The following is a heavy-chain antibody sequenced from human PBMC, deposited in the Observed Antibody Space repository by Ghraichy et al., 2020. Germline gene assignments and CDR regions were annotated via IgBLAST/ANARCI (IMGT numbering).Heavy chain of an antibody. CDR1: GFTFSNFN. V-gene: IGHV3-21*01. J-gene: IGHJ4*02. CDR2: ISSSGTDM. D-gene: IGHD2-21*02. Sequence: GGSLRLSCAASGFTFSNFNMNWVRQAPGKGLEWVSSISSSGTDMHYADSVKGRFTISRDNAKNSVYLQMDSLRAEDTAVYYCARQGNCGGDCYSFLQYWGQGTLVTVSS. CDR3: ARQGNCGGDCYSFLQY.